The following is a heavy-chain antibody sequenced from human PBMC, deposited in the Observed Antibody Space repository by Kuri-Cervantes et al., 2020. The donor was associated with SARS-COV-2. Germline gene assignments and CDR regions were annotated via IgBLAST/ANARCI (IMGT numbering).Heavy chain of an antibody. CDR1: GGTFSSYA. Sequence: SVKVSCKASGGTFSSYAVSWVRQAPGQGLEWMGGIIPILGTPNYAQKFQGRVTITADESTSTAFMELSSLRSDDTDVYYCARSIGTYYDFWSGYPPSYYYYYMDVWGKGTTVTVSS. J-gene: IGHJ6*03. CDR3: ARSIGTYYDFWSGYPPSYYYYYMDV. CDR2: IIPILGTP. V-gene: IGHV1-69*13. D-gene: IGHD3-3*01.